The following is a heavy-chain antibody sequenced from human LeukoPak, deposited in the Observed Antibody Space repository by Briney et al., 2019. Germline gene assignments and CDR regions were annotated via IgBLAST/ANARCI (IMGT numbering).Heavy chain of an antibody. V-gene: IGHV3-66*01. CDR2: IDNVGGT. D-gene: IGHD6-19*01. CDR3: AKGPLIEVAGTTWDY. Sequence: PGGSLRLSCVASGFTVSNNHVSWVRQAPGKGLEWVSLIDNVGGTYYADSVKGRFTISRDDSENTLYLQINSLRVEDTAVYYCAKGPLIEVAGTTWDYWGQGTLVTVSS. CDR1: GFTVSNNH. J-gene: IGHJ4*02.